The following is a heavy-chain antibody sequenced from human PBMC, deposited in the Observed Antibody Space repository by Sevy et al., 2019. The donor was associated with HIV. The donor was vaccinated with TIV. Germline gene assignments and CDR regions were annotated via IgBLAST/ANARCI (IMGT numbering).Heavy chain of an antibody. J-gene: IGHJ6*02. CDR1: GGSISSSSYY. CDR3: GGLRLVELSPYYYYYGMDV. D-gene: IGHD3-16*02. CDR2: IYYSGST. V-gene: IGHV4-39*01. Sequence: SETLSLTCTVSGGSISSSSYYWGWIRQPPGKGLEWIGSIYYSGSTYYNPSLKSRVTISVDTSKNQFSLKLSSVTAADTAVYYCGGLRLVELSPYYYYYGMDVWGQGTTVTVSS.